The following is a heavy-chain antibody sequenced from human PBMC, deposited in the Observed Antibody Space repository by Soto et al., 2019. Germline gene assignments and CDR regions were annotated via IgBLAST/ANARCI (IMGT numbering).Heavy chain of an antibody. CDR2: IYHTGVT. CDR1: GDSITNNNW. CDR3: TRIAVTRPFDY. Sequence: QVQLQESGPGLVKPSGTLSLTCAVSGDSITNNNWWSWVRRSPGEGLEWIGEIYHTGVTNHNPSFKSRVTMSIDNSKNQRSPGPRSVAAADPAVSCCTRIAVTRPFDYWGQGTLVTVSS. D-gene: IGHD6-19*01. V-gene: IGHV4-4*01. J-gene: IGHJ4*02.